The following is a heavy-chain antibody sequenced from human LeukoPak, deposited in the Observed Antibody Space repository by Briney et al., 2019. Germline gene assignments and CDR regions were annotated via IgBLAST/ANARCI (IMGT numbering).Heavy chain of an antibody. CDR2: IRYDGSNK. CDR3: AKAAGRYSSGWDFDY. V-gene: IGHV3-30*02. D-gene: IGHD6-19*01. J-gene: IGHJ4*02. Sequence: GGSLRLSCAASGFTFSSYGMHWVRQAPGKGLDRVAFIRYDGSNKYYADSVKGRFTISRDNSKNTLYLQMNSLRAEDTAVYYCAKAAGRYSSGWDFDYWGQGTLVTVSS. CDR1: GFTFSSYG.